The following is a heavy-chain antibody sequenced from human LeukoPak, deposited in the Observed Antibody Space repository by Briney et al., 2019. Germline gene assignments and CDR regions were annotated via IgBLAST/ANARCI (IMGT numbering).Heavy chain of an antibody. CDR3: ARGSGGYRFDP. D-gene: IGHD3-10*01. CDR1: GGSISSYY. Sequence: SETLSLTCTVSGGSISSYYWSWIRQPPGKGLEWIGYIYYSRSTNYNPSLKSRVTISADMSKTQFSLKLTSVTAADTAIYYCARGSGGYRFDPWGLGTLVTVSS. CDR2: IYYSRST. J-gene: IGHJ5*02. V-gene: IGHV4-59*01.